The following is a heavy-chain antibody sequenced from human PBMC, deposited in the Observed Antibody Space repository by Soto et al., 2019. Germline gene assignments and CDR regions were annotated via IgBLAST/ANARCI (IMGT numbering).Heavy chain of an antibody. CDR2: IYPSDSDT. CDR1: GYSFTNYW. CDR3: ARHGFYGDYSSNYFDP. V-gene: IGHV5-51*01. Sequence: GESLKISCKGSGYSFTNYWIAWVRQMPGKGLEYMGIIYPSDSDTRYSPSFQGQVTISADKSINTAYLQWSSLKASDTAMYYCARHGFYGDYSSNYFDPWGQGTLGTAPQ. J-gene: IGHJ5*02. D-gene: IGHD4-17*01.